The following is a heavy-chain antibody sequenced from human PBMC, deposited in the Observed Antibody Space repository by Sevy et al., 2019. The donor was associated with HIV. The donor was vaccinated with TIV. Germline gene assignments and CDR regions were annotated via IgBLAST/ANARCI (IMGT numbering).Heavy chain of an antibody. CDR2: ISGSGDSK. D-gene: IGHD4-17*01. CDR1: GFTFNSHA. J-gene: IGHJ4*02. Sequence: GGSLRLSSEASGFTFNSHAMTWVRQAPGKGLEWVSAISGSGDSKYYAGSVKGRVTISRDNSKNIMYLQMTSLGADDTAVYYYAKSSLPYGDYHFDFWGQGTVVTVSS. CDR3: AKSSLPYGDYHFDF. V-gene: IGHV3-23*01.